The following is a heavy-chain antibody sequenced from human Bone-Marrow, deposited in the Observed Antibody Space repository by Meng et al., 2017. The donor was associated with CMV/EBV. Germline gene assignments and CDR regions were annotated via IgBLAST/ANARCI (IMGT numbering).Heavy chain of an antibody. V-gene: IGHV3-30-3*01. J-gene: IGHJ6*02. D-gene: IGHD6-6*01. Sequence: SLKISCAASGFTFSSYAMHWVRQAPGKGLEWVAVISYDGSNKYYADSVKGRFTISRDNSKNTLYLQMNSLRAEDTAVYYCARDASSSSFTPYYYYGMDVWGQGTTDTVSS. CDR2: ISYDGSNK. CDR1: GFTFSSYA. CDR3: ARDASSSSFTPYYYYGMDV.